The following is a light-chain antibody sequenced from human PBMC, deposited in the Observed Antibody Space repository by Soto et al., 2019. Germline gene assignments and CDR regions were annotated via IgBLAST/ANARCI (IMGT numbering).Light chain of an antibody. V-gene: IGLV2-23*01. CDR3: CSYAGSVV. CDR1: SSDVGSYNH. Sequence: QSVLTQPASVSGSPGQSITISCTGTSSDVGSYNHVSWYQQHPGKAPKLMIYEGSKRPSGVSNRFSGSKSGNTASLTIFGLQVEGEADYYCCSYAGSVVFGGGTKLTVL. CDR2: EGS. J-gene: IGLJ2*01.